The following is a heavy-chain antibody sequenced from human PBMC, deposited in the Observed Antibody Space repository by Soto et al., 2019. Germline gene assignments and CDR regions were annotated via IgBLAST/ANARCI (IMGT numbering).Heavy chain of an antibody. CDR3: ARDGGFGELSPRTNYYYGMDV. Sequence: QVQLVESGGGVVQPGKSLRLSCVYSGFTLSPYSLHWVRQPPGKGLEWVAVISRDGGSEYYADSVRGRFTISRDHSKSTLHLEMNSLRTEDTAVYLCARDGGFGELSPRTNYYYGMDVWGRGTTVTVSS. D-gene: IGHD3-10*01. J-gene: IGHJ6*02. CDR1: GFTLSPYS. V-gene: IGHV3-30*04. CDR2: ISRDGGSE.